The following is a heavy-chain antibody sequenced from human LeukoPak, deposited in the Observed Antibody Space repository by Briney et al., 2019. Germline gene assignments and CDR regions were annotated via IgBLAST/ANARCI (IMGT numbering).Heavy chain of an antibody. CDR2: IYTTGST. CDR1: GGSINSLY. V-gene: IGHV4-4*07. D-gene: IGHD6-13*01. CDR3: ARDFLTSSWYSQSFFDF. J-gene: IGHJ4*02. Sequence: SETLSLTCTVSGGSINSLYWSWVRQAAGKGLEWIGRIYTTGSTNYNPSLKSRVTMSIDKSKNQFSLNLTSVTAADTAIYFCARDFLTSSWYSQSFFDFWGQGILVTVSS.